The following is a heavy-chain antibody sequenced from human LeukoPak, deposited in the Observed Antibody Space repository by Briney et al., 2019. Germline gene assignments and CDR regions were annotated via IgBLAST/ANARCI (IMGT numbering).Heavy chain of an antibody. D-gene: IGHD2-15*01. Sequence: PGGSVRLSCAASGFTFSSYGMHWVRQAPGKGLEWVAFIRYDGSNKYYTDSVKGRFTISRDNSKNTLYLQMNSLRAEDTAVYYCAKDRSRDLVVGYNWFDPWGQGTLVIVSS. CDR1: GFTFSSYG. J-gene: IGHJ5*02. CDR2: IRYDGSNK. V-gene: IGHV3-30*02. CDR3: AKDRSRDLVVGYNWFDP.